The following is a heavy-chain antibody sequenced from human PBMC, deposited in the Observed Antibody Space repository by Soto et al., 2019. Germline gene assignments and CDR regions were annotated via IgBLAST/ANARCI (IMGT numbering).Heavy chain of an antibody. CDR1: VFSFRIHA. Sequence: PRGSLRLSCAPSVFSFRIHAMRKVRQAPGKGLEWVSGISGSGGRTYYADSVKGRFTVSRDNCKNTLYLQMNSLRVEDTAVYYCAKALVVAVPGPFECWGQGTLVTVSS. J-gene: IGHJ4*02. V-gene: IGHV3-23*01. CDR2: ISGSGGRT. CDR3: AKALVVAVPGPFEC. D-gene: IGHD6-19*01.